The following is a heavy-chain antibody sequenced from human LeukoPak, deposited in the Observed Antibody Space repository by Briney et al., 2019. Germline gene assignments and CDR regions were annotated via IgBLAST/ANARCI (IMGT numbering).Heavy chain of an antibody. V-gene: IGHV3-23*01. CDR3: AELGITMIGGV. Sequence: GGTLRLSCAASGFTFSSYGMSWVRQPPGKGLEWVSIISGSGGSTSYADSVKGRFTISRDISKNTLYLQMNSLRAEDTAVYYRAELGITMIGGVWGKGTTVTISS. D-gene: IGHD3-10*02. J-gene: IGHJ6*04. CDR1: GFTFSSYG. CDR2: ISGSGGST.